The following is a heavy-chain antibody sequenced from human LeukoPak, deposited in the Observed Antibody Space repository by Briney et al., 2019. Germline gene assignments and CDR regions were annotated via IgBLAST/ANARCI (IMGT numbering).Heavy chain of an antibody. CDR1: GLTLTDYY. D-gene: IGHD3-16*01. CDR3: ARDGRLAKVEGEDYYYDGMDV. J-gene: IGHJ6*02. Sequence: GGSLRLSCAASGLTLTDYYMTWVRQAPGKGLEWISYISPTGHTIYYADSVKGRFTISRDNTKNSLYLQMNRLRAEDTALYYCARDGRLAKVEGEDYYYDGMDVWGQGTTVIVSS. V-gene: IGHV3-11*01. CDR2: ISPTGHTI.